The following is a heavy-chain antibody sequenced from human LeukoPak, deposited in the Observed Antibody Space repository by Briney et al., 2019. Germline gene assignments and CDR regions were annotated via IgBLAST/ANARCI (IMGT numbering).Heavy chain of an antibody. CDR1: GGPVSSGSYY. CDR2: IYYSGST. J-gene: IGHJ4*02. Sequence: SETLSLTCTVSGGPVSSGSYYWSWIRQPPGKGLEWIGYIYYSGSTNYNPSLKSRVTISVDTSKNQFSLKLSSVTTADTAVYYCARAHHPSYYYDSSGYYDYWGQGTLVTVSS. CDR3: ARAHHPSYYYDSSGYYDY. D-gene: IGHD3-22*01. V-gene: IGHV4-61*01.